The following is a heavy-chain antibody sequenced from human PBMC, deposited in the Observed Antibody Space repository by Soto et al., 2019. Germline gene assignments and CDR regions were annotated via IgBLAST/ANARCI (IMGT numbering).Heavy chain of an antibody. CDR3: AKGLSISVAVY. CDR2: ISYDGSNK. CDR1: GFTFSSYG. J-gene: IGHJ4*02. D-gene: IGHD6-19*01. V-gene: IGHV3-30*18. Sequence: GGSLRLSCAASGFTFSSYGMHWVRQAPGKGLEWVALISYDGSNKYYADSVKGRFSISRDTSKNTLYLQMNSLRTEDTAVYYCAKGLSISVAVYWGQGTLVTVSS.